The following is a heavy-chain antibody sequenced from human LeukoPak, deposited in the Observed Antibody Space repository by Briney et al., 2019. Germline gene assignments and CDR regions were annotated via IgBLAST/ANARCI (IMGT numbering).Heavy chain of an antibody. V-gene: IGHV3-23*01. CDR3: TGHPSGSAVVSPNEY. Sequence: GSLRLSCAASGFTFSSYAMSWVRQAPGKGLEWVSAISGSGGSTYYADSVKGRFTISRDNSKNTLYLQMNSLRAEDTAVYYCTGHPSGSAVVSPNEYWGQGTLVTVSS. CDR1: GFTFSSYA. D-gene: IGHD2-21*01. CDR2: ISGSGGST. J-gene: IGHJ4*02.